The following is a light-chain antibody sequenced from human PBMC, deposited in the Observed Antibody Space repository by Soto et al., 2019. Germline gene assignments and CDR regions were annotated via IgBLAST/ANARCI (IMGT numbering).Light chain of an antibody. CDR2: DAS. CDR3: QQRYILIT. J-gene: IGKJ5*01. V-gene: IGKV3-11*01. Sequence: EIVLTQSPATLSLSPGERATLSCRASQSVNSYLAWYQLKPGQAPRLLIYDASNRATGIPDRFSGSGSGTDFTLTISSLEPEDFAVYYCQQRYILITFCQGTRLEIK. CDR1: QSVNSY.